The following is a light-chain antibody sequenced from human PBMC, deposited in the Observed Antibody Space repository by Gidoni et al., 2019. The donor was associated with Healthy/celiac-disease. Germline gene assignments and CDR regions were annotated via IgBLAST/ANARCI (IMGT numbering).Light chain of an antibody. CDR1: SSNIGAGHD. Sequence: QYVLTQPPAVSAVPCQSVTISFTGSSSNIGAGHDVHRYQQLPGTAPKLLTYGNSNRPSDVPDRFSGSNSGTSASLAITGLRAEAEADDYYQSYDSNLSGVVFGGGTKLTVL. CDR3: QSYDSNLSGVV. CDR2: GNS. J-gene: IGLJ3*02. V-gene: IGLV1-40*01.